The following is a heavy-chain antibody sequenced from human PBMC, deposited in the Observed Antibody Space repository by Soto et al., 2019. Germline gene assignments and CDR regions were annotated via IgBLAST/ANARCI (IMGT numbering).Heavy chain of an antibody. D-gene: IGHD4-17*01. CDR3: AREASGDDLDY. CDR2: IYSGGFT. Sequence: VQLVESGGGLIPPGGSLRISCAASGFTVSSKYMNWVRQAPVKGLEWVSVIYSGGFTYYAASVKGRFTVSRDNSKNTLYLQMNSLRAEDTEVYYCAREASGDDLDYWGQGTRVTVSS. CDR1: GFTVSSKY. V-gene: IGHV3-53*01. J-gene: IGHJ4*02.